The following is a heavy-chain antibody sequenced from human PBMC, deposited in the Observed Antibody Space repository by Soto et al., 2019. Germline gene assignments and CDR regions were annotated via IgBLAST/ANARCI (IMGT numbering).Heavy chain of an antibody. Sequence: PSETLSLTCTVSGGSISNYYWSWIRQPPGKGLEWIGYIYYRGSTNYNPSLKSRVTISVDTSKNQFSLKLSSVTAADTAVYYCARQGRSITMVRGSQHYYYYMDVWGKGTTVTVSS. CDR3: ARQGRSITMVRGSQHYYYYMDV. V-gene: IGHV4-59*08. CDR1: GGSISNYY. J-gene: IGHJ6*03. CDR2: IYYRGST. D-gene: IGHD3-10*01.